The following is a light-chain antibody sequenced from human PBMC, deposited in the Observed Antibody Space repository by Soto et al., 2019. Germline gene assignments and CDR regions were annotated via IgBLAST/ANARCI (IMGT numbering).Light chain of an antibody. CDR2: EVS. CDR3: SSYAGSTLGV. CDR1: SSGVGGYNY. Sequence: QSVLTQPPSASGSPGQSVTISCTGTSSGVGGYNYVSWYQQHPGKAPKLMIYEVSKRPSGVPDRFSGSKSGNTASLTVSGLQAEDEADYYCSSYAGSTLGVFGTGTKVTVL. J-gene: IGLJ1*01. V-gene: IGLV2-8*01.